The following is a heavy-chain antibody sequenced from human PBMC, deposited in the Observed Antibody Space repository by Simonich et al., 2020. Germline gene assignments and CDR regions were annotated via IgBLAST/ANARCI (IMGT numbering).Heavy chain of an antibody. CDR1: GYTFTGYY. J-gene: IGHJ6*03. CDR3: ARGGVQYYYYYMDV. D-gene: IGHD3-3*01. Sequence: QVQLVQSGAEVKKPGASVKVSCKASGYTFTGYYMHWVRQAPGQGLAWMVWINPNSGGTNYEQKFQGRVTMTRDTSISTAYMELSRLRSDDTAVYYCARGGVQYYYYYMDVWGKGTTVTVSS. V-gene: IGHV1-2*02. CDR2: INPNSGGT.